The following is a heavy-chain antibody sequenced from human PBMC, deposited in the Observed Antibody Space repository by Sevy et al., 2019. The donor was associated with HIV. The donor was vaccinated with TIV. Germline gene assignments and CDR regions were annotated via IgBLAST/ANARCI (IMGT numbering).Heavy chain of an antibody. CDR2: IKSKTDGGTT. V-gene: IGHV3-15*01. D-gene: IGHD2-15*01. Sequence: GGSLRLSCAAFGFTFTNAWISWVRQAPGKGLEWVGRIKSKTDGGTTDYAAPVKGRFTISRDDSKNTLYLHMNSLKTEDTAVYYCTLEGLYCSGGSCYSEGFDSWGQGTLVTVSS. J-gene: IGHJ4*02. CDR3: TLEGLYCSGGSCYSEGFDS. CDR1: GFTFTNAW.